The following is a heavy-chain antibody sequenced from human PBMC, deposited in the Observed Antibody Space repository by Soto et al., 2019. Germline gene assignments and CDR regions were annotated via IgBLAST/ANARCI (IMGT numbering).Heavy chain of an antibody. Sequence: QVQLQESGPGLVKPSQTLSLTCTVSGGSINSGDSYWNWIRQPPGKGLEWIGYISYIGSTYYTPSLKSRVSISLDTSKNQFSLKLSSVTAADTALYYYARAPTCSTYFSTVTFDYWGQGTPVTVSS. V-gene: IGHV4-30-4*01. CDR1: GGSINSGDSY. CDR2: ISYIGST. D-gene: IGHD2-2*01. CDR3: ARAPTCSTYFSTVTFDY. J-gene: IGHJ4*02.